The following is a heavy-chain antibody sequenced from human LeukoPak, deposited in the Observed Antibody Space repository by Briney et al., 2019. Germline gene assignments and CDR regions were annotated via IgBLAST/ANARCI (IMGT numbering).Heavy chain of an antibody. Sequence: PGGSLRLSCAASGFTFSSYAMSWVRQAPGKGLEWVAFIRYDGSNKYYADSVKGRFTISRDNSKNTLYLQMNSLRAGDTAVYYCAKDARGFTILWFGRDPDYYYMDVWGKGTTVTVSS. J-gene: IGHJ6*03. D-gene: IGHD3-10*01. CDR3: AKDARGFTILWFGRDPDYYYMDV. CDR1: GFTFSSYA. CDR2: IRYDGSNK. V-gene: IGHV3-30*02.